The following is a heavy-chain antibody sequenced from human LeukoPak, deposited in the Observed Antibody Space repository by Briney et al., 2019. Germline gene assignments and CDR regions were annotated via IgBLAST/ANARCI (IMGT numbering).Heavy chain of an antibody. V-gene: IGHV3-74*01. CDR3: LAGYYYYYMDV. D-gene: IGHD6-13*01. J-gene: IGHJ6*03. CDR2: INTHGSST. CDR1: GFAFSNYW. Sequence: PGGSLRLSCAASGFAFSNYWLHWVRQAPGKGLVWVARINTHGSSTNYADSVKGRFTISRDNAKNTLYLQMTSLSAEDTAVYYALAGYYYYYMDVWSKGTTVTVSS.